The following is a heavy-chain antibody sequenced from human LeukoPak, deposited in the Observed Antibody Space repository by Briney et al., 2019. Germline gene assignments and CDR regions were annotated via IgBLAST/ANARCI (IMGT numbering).Heavy chain of an antibody. CDR3: AKDQSGLGRGGDYYYYYMDV. CDR2: ISGSGGRT. Sequence: GGSLRLSCAASGFTFSSYAMSWVRQAPGKGLEWVSGISGSGGRTYHADSVKGRFTVSRDNSKNTLYLQMNSLRAEDTAVYYCAKDQSGLGRGGDYYYYYMDVWGQGTTVTVSS. D-gene: IGHD7-27*01. V-gene: IGHV3-23*01. CDR1: GFTFSSYA. J-gene: IGHJ6*03.